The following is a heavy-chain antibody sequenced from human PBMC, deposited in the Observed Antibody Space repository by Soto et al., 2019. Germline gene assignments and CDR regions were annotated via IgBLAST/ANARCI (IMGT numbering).Heavy chain of an antibody. J-gene: IGHJ4*02. CDR3: AKDLYSGRSYNYFY. Sequence: GGSLRLSCAASGFTFSSYDMGWVRQAPGKGLQWVSTISGDTVNTYYEDSVKGRFTISRDNSKNTLYLQMSSLRAEDTAVYFCAKDLYSGRSYNYFYWGQGTLVTVSS. CDR2: ISGDTVNT. D-gene: IGHD1-26*01. V-gene: IGHV3-23*01. CDR1: GFTFSSYD.